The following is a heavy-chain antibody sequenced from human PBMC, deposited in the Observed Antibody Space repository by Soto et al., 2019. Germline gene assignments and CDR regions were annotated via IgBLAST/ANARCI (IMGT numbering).Heavy chain of an antibody. CDR1: GFTFSSYA. J-gene: IGHJ4*02. CDR2: ISGSGGST. CDR3: AKGGPYYYDSSGYYDY. V-gene: IGHV3-23*01. Sequence: EVQLLESGGGLVQPGGSLRLSCAASGFTFSSYAMSWVRQAPGKGLEWVSAISGSGGSTYYADSVKGRFTISRENSKNTLDLQMNSLRAEDTAVYYCAKGGPYYYDSSGYYDYWGQGTLVTVSS. D-gene: IGHD3-22*01.